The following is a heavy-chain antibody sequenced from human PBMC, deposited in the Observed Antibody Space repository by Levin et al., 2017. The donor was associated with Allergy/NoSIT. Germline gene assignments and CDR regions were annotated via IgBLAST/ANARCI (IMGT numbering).Heavy chain of an antibody. J-gene: IGHJ4*02. CDR3: CRHPRDNYGLTLDY. V-gene: IGHV3-49*03. Sequence: GESLKISCTTSGFTFGDYAMIWFRQAPGKGLEWVGHITSKRYGGRAEYAASVRGRFTISRDDSRSIAYLQMNSLRTEDTAVYYCCRHPRDNYGLTLDYWGQGTLVTVSP. CDR2: ITSKRYGGRA. CDR1: GFTFGDYA. D-gene: IGHD5-18*01.